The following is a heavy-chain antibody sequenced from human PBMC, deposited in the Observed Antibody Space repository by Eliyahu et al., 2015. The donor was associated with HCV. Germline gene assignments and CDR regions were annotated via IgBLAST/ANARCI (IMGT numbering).Heavy chain of an antibody. CDR1: GYAISSSNW. CDR3: AIARGNYLGGHYFDY. Sequence: VQLQESGPGLVKPSDTLSLSCAXSGYAISSSNWLGWIRQSPGKGLXXIGFMYYRGSTSYNPSLNSRVTMSLDTARNQFSMSLNSVTAVDTAIYYCAIARGNYLGGHYFDYWGQGTLVTVSS. J-gene: IGHJ4*02. V-gene: IGHV4-28*01. CDR2: MYYRGST. D-gene: IGHD1-26*01.